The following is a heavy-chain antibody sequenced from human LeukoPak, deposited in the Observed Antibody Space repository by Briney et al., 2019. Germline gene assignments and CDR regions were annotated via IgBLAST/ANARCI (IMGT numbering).Heavy chain of an antibody. CDR1: GGTFSSYA. Sequence: SVKVSCTASGGTFSSYAISWVRQAPGQGLEWMGGIIPIFGTANYAQKFQGRVTITADESTSTAYMELSSLRSEDTAEYYCARGGRGYDILTGYYIAEFDYWGQGTLVTVSS. CDR3: ARGGRGYDILTGYYIAEFDY. D-gene: IGHD3-9*01. J-gene: IGHJ4*02. V-gene: IGHV1-69*13. CDR2: IIPIFGTA.